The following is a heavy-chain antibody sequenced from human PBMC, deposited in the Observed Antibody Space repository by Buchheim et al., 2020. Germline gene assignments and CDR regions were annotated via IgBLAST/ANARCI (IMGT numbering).Heavy chain of an antibody. CDR3: ARSPAGEYWYFDL. Sequence: QVQLVESGGGVVQPGRSLRLSCAASGFTFSSYGMHWVRQAPGKGLEWVAVISYDGSNKYYADSVKGRFTISRDNSTNTLYLQMNSLRAEDTAVYYCARSPAGEYWYFDLWGRGTL. D-gene: IGHD2-21*01. CDR1: GFTFSSYG. V-gene: IGHV3-30*03. J-gene: IGHJ2*01. CDR2: ISYDGSNK.